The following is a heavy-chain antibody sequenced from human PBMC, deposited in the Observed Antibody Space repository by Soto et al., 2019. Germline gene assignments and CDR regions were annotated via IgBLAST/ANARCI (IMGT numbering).Heavy chain of an antibody. CDR3: AHRPSVSGPYCFDP. V-gene: IGHV2-5*02. J-gene: IGHJ5*02. CDR1: GFSLSCTGVA. Sequence: QITLKEYGPTVVKPTQTLTLTCTWSGFSLSCTGVAVASLRQSPGNDPEWLALISWDDDTRYRPSLERRLTITKDTSKNQVLPTMTNMEPVDSGTYYCAHRPSVSGPYCFDPGGKGNLVTVSS. D-gene: IGHD6-19*01. CDR2: ISWDDDT.